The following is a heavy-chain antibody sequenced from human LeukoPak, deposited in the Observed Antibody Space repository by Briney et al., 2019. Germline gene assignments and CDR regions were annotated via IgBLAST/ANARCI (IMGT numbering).Heavy chain of an antibody. CDR1: GDTVTGFF. CDR2: FDPEDGAT. Sequence: ASVNVSCKVSGDTVTGFFIHWVRQATGHGLEWMGGFDPEDGATIFAQKFQGRVTMTEDTSTDTAYMDLSSLRSEDTAVYYCATGYTYDYSLYWGQGTLVTVSS. V-gene: IGHV1-24*01. D-gene: IGHD5-18*01. CDR3: ATGYTYDYSLY. J-gene: IGHJ4*02.